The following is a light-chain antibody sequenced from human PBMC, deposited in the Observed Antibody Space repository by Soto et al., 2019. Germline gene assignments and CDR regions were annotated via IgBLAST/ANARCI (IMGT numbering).Light chain of an antibody. CDR3: QQSYSTLFT. CDR1: QSISNY. V-gene: IGKV1-39*01. J-gene: IGKJ3*01. Sequence: DIQMTQSPSSLSASVGDRVTITCRASQSISNYLNWYQQKPGKAPKLLIYAASSLQSGVPSRFSGSGSGTAFTLTISSLQPEDFATYYCQQSYSTLFTFGPGTKVNIK. CDR2: AAS.